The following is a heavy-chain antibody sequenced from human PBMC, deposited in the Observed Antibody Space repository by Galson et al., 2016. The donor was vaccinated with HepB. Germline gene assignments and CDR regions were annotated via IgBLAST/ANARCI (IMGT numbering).Heavy chain of an antibody. CDR2: ISGSGGAT. J-gene: IGHJ5*02. CDR3: VKWTRSSLFDP. Sequence: SLRLSCAASGFTFSSYAMSWVRQAPGKGLEWVSSISGSGGATYYPDSVKGRFTISRDNSKNTLYLQMNSLRVEDTAVYYCVKWTRSSLFDPWGQGTLVTVSS. V-gene: IGHV3-23*01. CDR1: GFTFSSYA. D-gene: IGHD6-6*01.